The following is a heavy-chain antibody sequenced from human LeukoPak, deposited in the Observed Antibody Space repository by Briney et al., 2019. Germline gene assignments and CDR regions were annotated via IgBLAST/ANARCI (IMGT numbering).Heavy chain of an antibody. J-gene: IGHJ4*02. CDR1: GFTFSTYS. V-gene: IGHV3-21*01. D-gene: IGHD5/OR15-5a*01. Sequence: GGSLRLSCAASGFTFSTYSMNWVRQAPGKGLEWVSSISISGTYIYYADSVKGRFTISRDNAKNSLYLQMNSPRAEDTAVYYCARGPPYIVSTRGGGYDYWGQGTLVTVSS. CDR2: ISISGTYI. CDR3: ARGPPYIVSTRGGGYDY.